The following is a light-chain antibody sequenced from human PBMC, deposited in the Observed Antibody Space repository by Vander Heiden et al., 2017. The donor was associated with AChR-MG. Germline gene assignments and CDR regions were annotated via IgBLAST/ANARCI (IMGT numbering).Light chain of an antibody. Sequence: SSELTQDPAVSVALGQTVRITCQGDSLRSYYASWYQQKPGQAPVLVIYGKNNRPSGIPDRFSGSSSGNTASSTITGAQAEDEADYYCYSRDSSSNHLWVFGTGTKVTVL. V-gene: IGLV3-19*01. J-gene: IGLJ1*01. CDR2: GKN. CDR1: SLRSYY. CDR3: YSRDSSSNHLWV.